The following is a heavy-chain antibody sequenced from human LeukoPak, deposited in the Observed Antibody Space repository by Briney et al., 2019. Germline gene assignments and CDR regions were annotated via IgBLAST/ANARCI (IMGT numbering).Heavy chain of an antibody. J-gene: IGHJ5*02. CDR1: GYTFTSYG. Sequence: ASVKVSCKASGYTFTSYGISWVRQAPGQGLEWMGWISAYNGNTNYAQKLQGRVTMTTDTSTSTAYMELRSLRSDDTAVYYCARVGSGDYYPGGWFDPWGQGTLVTVSS. V-gene: IGHV1-18*01. CDR2: ISAYNGNT. CDR3: ARVGSGDYYPGGWFDP. D-gene: IGHD4-17*01.